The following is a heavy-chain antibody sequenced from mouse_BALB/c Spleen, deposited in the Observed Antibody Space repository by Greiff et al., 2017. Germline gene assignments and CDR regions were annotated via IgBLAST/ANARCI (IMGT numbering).Heavy chain of an antibody. J-gene: IGHJ3*01. Sequence: EVNVVESGGGLVKPGGSLKLSCAASGFTFSDYYMYWVRQTPEKRLEWVATISDGGSYTYYPDSVKGRFTISRDNAKNNLYLQMSSLKSEDTAMYYCARDFDSSGYAWFAYWGQGTLVTVSA. V-gene: IGHV5-4*02. CDR3: ARDFDSSGYAWFAY. CDR2: ISDGGSYT. D-gene: IGHD3-2*01. CDR1: GFTFSDYY.